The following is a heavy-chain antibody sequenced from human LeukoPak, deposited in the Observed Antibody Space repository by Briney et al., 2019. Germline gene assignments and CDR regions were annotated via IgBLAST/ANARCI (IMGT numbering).Heavy chain of an antibody. CDR1: GGSISSGGYS. J-gene: IGHJ4*02. Sequence: SETLSLTCAVSGGSISSGGYSWSWIRQPPGKALEWIGYIYHSGSTYYNPSLKSRVTISVDRSKNQFSLKLSSVTAADTAVYYCAGGYSQLRFDYWGQGTLVTVSS. CDR2: IYHSGST. D-gene: IGHD1-1*01. V-gene: IGHV4-30-2*01. CDR3: AGGYSQLRFDY.